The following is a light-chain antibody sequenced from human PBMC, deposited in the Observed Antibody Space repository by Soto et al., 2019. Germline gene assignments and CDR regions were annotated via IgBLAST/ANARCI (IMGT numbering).Light chain of an antibody. V-gene: IGKV3-15*01. Sequence: EIVMTQSPATLSVSPGERATLSCRASQSVSSNLAWNQQKPGQAPRLLIYGASTRATGITARFSGSGSVTEFTITISSLQSEDFAVYYCQQYNNWPPWTFGQGTKVEIK. CDR1: QSVSSN. CDR2: GAS. J-gene: IGKJ1*01. CDR3: QQYNNWPPWT.